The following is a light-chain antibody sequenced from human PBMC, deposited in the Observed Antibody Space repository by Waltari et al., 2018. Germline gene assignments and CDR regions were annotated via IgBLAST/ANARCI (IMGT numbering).Light chain of an antibody. Sequence: QPVLTHSPSASASLGASVKLTCTLTTGHSDFAIAWHQQQPERGPRYVMQLNSDGRHTQGDEIPDRFSGSSSGAERYLTISSLQSEDEAAYYCQTWGSGIVTFGGGTQLTVL. CDR3: QTWGSGIVT. CDR2: LNSDGRH. CDR1: TGHSDFA. J-gene: IGLJ2*01. V-gene: IGLV4-69*01.